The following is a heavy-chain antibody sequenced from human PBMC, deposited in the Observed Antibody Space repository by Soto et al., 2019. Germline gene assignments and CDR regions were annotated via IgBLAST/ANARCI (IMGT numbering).Heavy chain of an antibody. CDR2: IYRSGST. V-gene: IGHV4-4*09. J-gene: IGHJ6*03. CDR1: GDSVRNQY. D-gene: IGHD3-16*01. CDR3: ARTLDYGHMDV. Sequence: QVQMQESGPGLVKTSETLSLTCTVSGDSVRNQYWSWIRRPPGRGLEWIGYIYRSGSTKYNPSLKGRLTISVDTSKSQFSLKLASVTAADTAGYYCARTLDYGHMDVWGKGTTVTVSS.